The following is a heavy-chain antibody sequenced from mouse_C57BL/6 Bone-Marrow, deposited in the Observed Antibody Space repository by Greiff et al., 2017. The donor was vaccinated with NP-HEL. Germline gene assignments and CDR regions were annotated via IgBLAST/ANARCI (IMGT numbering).Heavy chain of an antibody. D-gene: IGHD1-1*01. J-gene: IGHJ3*01. CDR1: GYTFTDYN. V-gene: IGHV1-22*01. CDR3: ARLGSYYGSSQDWFAY. Sequence: EVKLMESGPELVKPGASVKMSCKASGYTFTDYNMHWVKQSHGKSLEWIGYINPNNGGTSYNQKFKGKATLTVNKSSSTAYMELRSLTSEDSAVYYCARLGSYYGSSQDWFAYWGQGTLVTVSA. CDR2: INPNNGGT.